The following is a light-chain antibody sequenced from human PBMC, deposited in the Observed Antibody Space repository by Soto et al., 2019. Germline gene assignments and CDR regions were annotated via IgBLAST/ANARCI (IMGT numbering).Light chain of an antibody. V-gene: IGKV1-27*01. CDR1: QGIDKY. Sequence: DIQMTQSPSSLSASIGDRVTITCRASQGIDKYVAWYQHKPGQVPKVLIYAASSLQSGVPSRFRGSGSGTDFTLTISSLQPEDVATYYCQNYDIAPLTFGQGTKVEIK. J-gene: IGKJ1*01. CDR3: QNYDIAPLT. CDR2: AAS.